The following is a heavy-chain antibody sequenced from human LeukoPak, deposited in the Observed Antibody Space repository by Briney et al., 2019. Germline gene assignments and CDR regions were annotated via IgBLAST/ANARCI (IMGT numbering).Heavy chain of an antibody. J-gene: IGHJ6*02. D-gene: IGHD1-1*01. V-gene: IGHV3-74*01. Sequence: GGSLRLSCAASGFTFSSYWMHWVHQAPGKGLVWVSRINSDGSSTSYADSVKGRFTISRDNAKNTLYLQMNSLRAEDTAVYYCARRNWNRSYYYYGMDVWGQGTTVTVSS. CDR3: ARRNWNRSYYYYGMDV. CDR2: INSDGSST. CDR1: GFTFSSYW.